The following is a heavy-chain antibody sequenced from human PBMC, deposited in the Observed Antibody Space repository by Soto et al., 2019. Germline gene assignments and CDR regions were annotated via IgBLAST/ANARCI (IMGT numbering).Heavy chain of an antibody. Sequence: ASVKVSCKASGYTFTSYDINWVRQATGQGLEWMGWMNPNSGNTGYAQKFQGRVTMTRNTSISTAYLQWSSLKASDTAMYYCARGTMTTYGMDVWGQGTTVTVSS. CDR2: MNPNSGNT. D-gene: IGHD3-22*01. J-gene: IGHJ6*02. CDR3: ARGTMTTYGMDV. V-gene: IGHV1-8*01. CDR1: GYTFTSYD.